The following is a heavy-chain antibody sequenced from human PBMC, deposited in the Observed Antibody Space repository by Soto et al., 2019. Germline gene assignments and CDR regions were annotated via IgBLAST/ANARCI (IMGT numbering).Heavy chain of an antibody. CDR3: AKFKGFNWNYGFDY. Sequence: PGGSLRLSCAASGFTFSSYAMSWVRQAPGKGLEWASAIGGSSGTTFYADSVKGRFTISKDYAKNMLSLQMNSLRAEDTAVYYCAKFKGFNWNYGFDYWGQGVPDTVSS. CDR2: IGGSSGTT. J-gene: IGHJ4*02. V-gene: IGHV3-23*01. D-gene: IGHD1-7*01. CDR1: GFTFSSYA.